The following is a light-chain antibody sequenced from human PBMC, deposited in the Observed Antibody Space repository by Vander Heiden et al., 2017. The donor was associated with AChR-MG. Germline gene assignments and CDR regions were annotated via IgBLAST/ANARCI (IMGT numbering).Light chain of an antibody. CDR3: LEYNDWPS. CDR2: GAS. CDR1: QSVSSK. V-gene: IGKV3-15*01. J-gene: IGKJ1*01. Sequence: TQSPATLSVSPGERATLSCRASQSVSSKLAWYQQKPGQAPRLLIYGASTRATAIPARFSGSGSGTEFTLTISSLQSEDFAVYYCLEYNDWPSFGQGTKVEIK.